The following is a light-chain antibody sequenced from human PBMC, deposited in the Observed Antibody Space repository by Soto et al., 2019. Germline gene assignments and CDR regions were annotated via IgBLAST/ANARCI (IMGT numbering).Light chain of an antibody. Sequence: EIVLTQSPATLSLSPGERATLSCRASQSVSSSHLAWYQQKPGQAPRLLIYGASSRATGIPDRFSGSGSGTDFTLTISRLEPEDFAVYYCQQWGTFGQGTKVEIK. CDR3: QQWGT. V-gene: IGKV3-20*01. CDR2: GAS. J-gene: IGKJ1*01. CDR1: QSVSSSH.